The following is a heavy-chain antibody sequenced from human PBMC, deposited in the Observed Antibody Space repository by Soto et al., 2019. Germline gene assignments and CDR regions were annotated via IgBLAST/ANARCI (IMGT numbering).Heavy chain of an antibody. J-gene: IGHJ4*02. CDR3: SFGFKRDSNPPRTRRY. D-gene: IGHD6-13*01. V-gene: IGHV4-30-4*01. Sequence: SETLSLTCTVSGDSISSGDYYWSWIRQPPGKGLEWIGCIYYSGNTYYNPSLKRRFSISVDTSKNQFSLQLSSVTVADTAVFFCSFGFKRDSNPPRTRRYSGLGTLGTGSS. CDR1: GDSISSGDYY. CDR2: IYYSGNT.